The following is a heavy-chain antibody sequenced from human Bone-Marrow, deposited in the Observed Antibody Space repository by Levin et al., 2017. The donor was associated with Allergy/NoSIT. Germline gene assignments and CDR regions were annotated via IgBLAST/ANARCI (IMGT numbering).Heavy chain of an antibody. V-gene: IGHV3-33*01. J-gene: IGHJ5*02. CDR3: ARDECYYGSGSYYRSGNWFDP. CDR2: IWYDGSNK. CDR1: GFTFSSYG. Sequence: GGSLRLSCAASGFTFSSYGMHWVRQAPGKGLEWVAVIWYDGSNKYYADSVKGRFTISRDNSKNTLYLQMNSLRAEDTAVYYCARDECYYGSGSYYRSGNWFDPWGQGTLVTVSS. D-gene: IGHD3-10*01.